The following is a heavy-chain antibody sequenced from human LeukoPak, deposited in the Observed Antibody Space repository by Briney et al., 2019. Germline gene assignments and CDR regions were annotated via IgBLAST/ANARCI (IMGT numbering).Heavy chain of an antibody. CDR1: GFTFSSYE. J-gene: IGHJ4*02. CDR2: ISSSSSTI. Sequence: GGSLRLSCAASGFTFSSYEMNWVRQAPGKGLEWVSYISSSSSTIYYADSVKGRFTISRDNAKNSLYLQMNSLRAEDTAVYYCARDRVAAAGPFDYWGQGTLVTVSS. V-gene: IGHV3-48*01. D-gene: IGHD6-13*01. CDR3: ARDRVAAAGPFDY.